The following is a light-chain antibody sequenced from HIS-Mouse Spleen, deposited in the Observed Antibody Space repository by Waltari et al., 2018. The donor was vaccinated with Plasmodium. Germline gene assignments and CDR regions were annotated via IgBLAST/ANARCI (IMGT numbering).Light chain of an antibody. Sequence: DIQMTQSPSAMSASVGDRVTINCRASHGISNYLAWFQQKPGKVPKPLIYAASSLQSGVPSRFSGSGSGTEFTLTISSLQPEDFATYYCLQHNSYPMYTFGQGTKLEIK. CDR1: HGISNY. J-gene: IGKJ2*01. CDR3: LQHNSYPMYT. V-gene: IGKV1-17*03. CDR2: AAS.